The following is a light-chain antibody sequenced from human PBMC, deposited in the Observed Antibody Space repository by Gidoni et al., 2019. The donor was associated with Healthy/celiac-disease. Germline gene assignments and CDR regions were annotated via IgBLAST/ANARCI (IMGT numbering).Light chain of an antibody. Sequence: IVMTQSPDSLAVSLGERATINCKSSQSVLYSSHNKNYLAWYQQKPGQPPKLLIYWASTRESGVTDRFSGSGSGTDFTLTISSLQAEDVAVYYCQQYYSTPWTFGQGTKVEIK. J-gene: IGKJ1*01. CDR3: QQYYSTPWT. CDR1: QSVLYSSHNKNY. CDR2: WAS. V-gene: IGKV4-1*01.